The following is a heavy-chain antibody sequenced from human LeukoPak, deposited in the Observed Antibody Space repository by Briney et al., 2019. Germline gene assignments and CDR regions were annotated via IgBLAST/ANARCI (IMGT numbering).Heavy chain of an antibody. Sequence: KTAETLSLPSTIPVDSITVYYWRCIRQPPGKGLEYIGYIYYSGSTNYNPSLKSRLTISLDTSKNQFSLKLTSVTAADTALYYCARGLPGYSGGDDAFDVWGQGTVVIVS. V-gene: IGHV4-59*01. J-gene: IGHJ3*01. CDR2: IYYSGST. D-gene: IGHD6-19*01. CDR3: ARGLPGYSGGDDAFDV. CDR1: VDSITVYY.